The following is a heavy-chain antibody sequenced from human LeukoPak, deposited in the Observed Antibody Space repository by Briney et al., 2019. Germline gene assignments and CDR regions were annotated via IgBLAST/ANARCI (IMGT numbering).Heavy chain of an antibody. D-gene: IGHD2-2*01. V-gene: IGHV5-51*01. J-gene: IGHJ6*03. CDR1: GSSFTSYW. CDR2: IYPGDSNT. Sequence: RAGGSLQISGKGSGSSFTSYWIGWGRRLQGKGLGGMGIIYPGDSNTRYSPSFQGQVTISADKSITTAYLQWSSLKSSDTAMYYCARQVGCSSTSCYEDYYYYYMDVGGRGTTATFSS. CDR3: ARQVGCSSTSCYEDYYYYYMDV.